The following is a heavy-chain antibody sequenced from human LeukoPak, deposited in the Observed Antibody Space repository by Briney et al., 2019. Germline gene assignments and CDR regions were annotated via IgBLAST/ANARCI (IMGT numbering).Heavy chain of an antibody. CDR3: ARDQGYQLLYGNYYYYGMDV. J-gene: IGHJ6*02. D-gene: IGHD2-2*02. V-gene: IGHV1-8*01. CDR1: GYTFTSYD. Sequence: ASVTLSCTASGYTFTSYDINWVRQATGQGLEWMGWMNPSSGNTGYAQKFQGRVTMTRNTSISTAYMELSSLRSEDTAVYYCARDQGYQLLYGNYYYYGMDVWGQGTTVTVSS. CDR2: MNPSSGNT.